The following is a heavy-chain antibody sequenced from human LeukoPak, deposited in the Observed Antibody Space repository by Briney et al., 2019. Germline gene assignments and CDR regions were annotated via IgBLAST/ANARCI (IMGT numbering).Heavy chain of an antibody. Sequence: GGSLRLSCAASGXTFSDHYVDWVRQAPGKGLEWVGRTRNKANSYTTEYAASVKGRFTISRDDSKNSLYLQMNSLKTEDTAVHYCAASVVVMESNAFDIWGQGTMVTVSS. V-gene: IGHV3-72*01. CDR1: GXTFSDHY. J-gene: IGHJ3*02. D-gene: IGHD3-22*01. CDR2: TRNKANSYTT. CDR3: AASVVVMESNAFDI.